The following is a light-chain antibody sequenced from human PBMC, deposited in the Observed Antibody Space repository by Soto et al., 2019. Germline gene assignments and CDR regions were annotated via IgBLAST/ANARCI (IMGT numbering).Light chain of an antibody. CDR1: QSVTNNY. Sequence: EIVLTQSPGTLSLSAGERATLSCRASQSVTNNYLAWYQKKTGQTPRLIVYLASSRAPGIPDRFCGSGSGTHFTLTISRVEPEDFAVYYYQQYGSSPWTFGQGTKVEIK. CDR2: LAS. J-gene: IGKJ1*01. CDR3: QQYGSSPWT. V-gene: IGKV3-20*01.